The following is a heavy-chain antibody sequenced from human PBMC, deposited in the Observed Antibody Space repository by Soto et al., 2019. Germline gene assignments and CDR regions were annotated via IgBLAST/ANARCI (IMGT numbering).Heavy chain of an antibody. CDR3: AHPRRCGVFDDFDF. D-gene: IGHD4-17*01. J-gene: IGHJ3*01. CDR1: GFTFSTYA. V-gene: IGHV3-23*01. Sequence: GGSLRLSCAASGFTFSTYAMSWVRQAPGKGLEWVSSISASGGSTYYADSVKGRCTISIDNSMNALYLQRNSLRIEDTAVYYCAHPRRCGVFDDFDFWGQGTMVTVSS. CDR2: ISASGGST.